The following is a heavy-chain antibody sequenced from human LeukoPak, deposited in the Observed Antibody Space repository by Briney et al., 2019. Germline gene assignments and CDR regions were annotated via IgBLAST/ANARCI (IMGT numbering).Heavy chain of an antibody. V-gene: IGHV1-2*02. J-gene: IGHJ4*02. Sequence: ASVKVSCKASEYTSTGYYMNWVRQAPGQGLEWMGWINPNSGGTNYAQKFQGRVTMTRDTSISTAYMELNRLRSDDTAVYYCARAEYYYDSSGPKGLPFDYWGQGTLITVSS. CDR1: EYTSTGYY. CDR3: ARAEYYYDSSGPKGLPFDY. CDR2: INPNSGGT. D-gene: IGHD3-22*01.